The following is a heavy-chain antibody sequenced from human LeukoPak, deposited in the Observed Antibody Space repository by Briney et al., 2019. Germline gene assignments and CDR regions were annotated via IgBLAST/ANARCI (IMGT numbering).Heavy chain of an antibody. Sequence: PGGSLRLSCAASGFTVSSNYMSWVRQAPGKGLEWVSVIYSGGSTYYADSVKGRFTISRDNSKNTLYLQMNSLRAEDTAVYHCARTRVGMGSPYYFDYWGQGTLVTVSS. D-gene: IGHD1-26*01. CDR1: GFTVSSNY. V-gene: IGHV3-53*01. CDR2: IYSGGST. CDR3: ARTRVGMGSPYYFDY. J-gene: IGHJ4*02.